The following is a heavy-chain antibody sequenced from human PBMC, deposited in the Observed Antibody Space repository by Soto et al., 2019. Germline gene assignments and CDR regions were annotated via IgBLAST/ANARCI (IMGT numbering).Heavy chain of an antibody. CDR2: INHSGST. J-gene: IGHJ4*02. V-gene: IGHV4-34*01. D-gene: IGHD3-22*01. CDR1: GGSFSGYY. CDR3: ARDTADVDDSLFDY. Sequence: PSETLSLTCAVYGGSFSGYYWSWIRQPPGKGLEWIGEINHSGSTNYNPSLKSRVTISVDTSKNQFSLKLSSVTAADTAVYYCARDTADVDDSLFDYWGQGTLVTVSS.